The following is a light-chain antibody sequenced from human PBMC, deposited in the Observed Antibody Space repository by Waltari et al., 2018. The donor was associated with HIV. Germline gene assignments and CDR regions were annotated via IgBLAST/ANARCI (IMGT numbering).Light chain of an antibody. Sequence: QSVLTQPPSVSGAPGQRVTISCSGSSSNIGTGYDVQWYQQLPGTAPKLLMYANSYRPSGVPDRFSGSKSGTSASLAITGLQAEDEADYYGQSYDSSLSSVVFGGGTKLTVL. CDR2: ANS. J-gene: IGLJ2*01. V-gene: IGLV1-40*01. CDR1: SSNIGTGYD. CDR3: QSYDSSLSSVV.